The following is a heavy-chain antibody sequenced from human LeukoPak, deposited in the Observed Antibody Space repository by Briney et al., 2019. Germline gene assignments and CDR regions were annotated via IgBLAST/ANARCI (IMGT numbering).Heavy chain of an antibody. J-gene: IGHJ3*02. CDR3: ARGNKVVAANDVFDI. D-gene: IGHD2-15*01. Sequence: SGPTLVRPTETLTLTSIFSGFSLMNNEETVAWIRQPPGKALEWLALIYGDGDTRYSPSFRNRLSIVKDTSKKQVVFVMTNMAAVDTGIYVCARGNKVVAANDVFDIWGPGTMVTVSS. CDR1: GFSLMNNEET. CDR2: IYGDGDT. V-gene: IGHV2-5*02.